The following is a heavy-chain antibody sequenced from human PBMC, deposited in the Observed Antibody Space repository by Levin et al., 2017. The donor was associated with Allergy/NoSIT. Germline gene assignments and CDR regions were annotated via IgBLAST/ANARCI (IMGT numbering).Heavy chain of an antibody. V-gene: IGHV5-51*01. CDR2: IYPGDSDT. J-gene: IGHJ6*03. D-gene: IGHD1-1*01. CDR3: ARQSREGTTGTTDLEDYYYYYYMDV. CDR1: GYSFTSYW. Sequence: GESLKISCKGSGYSFTSYWIGWVRQMPGKGLEWMGIIYPGDSDTRYSPSFQGQVTISADKSISTAYLQWSSLKASDTAMDYCARQSREGTTGTTDLEDYYYYYYMDVWGKGTTVTVSS.